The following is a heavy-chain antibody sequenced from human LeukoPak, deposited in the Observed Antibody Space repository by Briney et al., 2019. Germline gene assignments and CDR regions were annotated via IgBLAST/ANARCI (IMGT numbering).Heavy chain of an antibody. CDR3: ARDSFETDIDY. Sequence: GGSLRLSCAASGFIFSSYWMSWVRQAPGKGLEWVGNIKEVGSEQYYVGSLKGRFTTSRDNAKNSLYLQMNSLRAEATAVYYCARDSFETDIDYWGQGTLVTVSS. CDR1: GFIFSSYW. D-gene: IGHD1-14*01. CDR2: IKEVGSEQ. V-gene: IGHV3-7*01. J-gene: IGHJ4*02.